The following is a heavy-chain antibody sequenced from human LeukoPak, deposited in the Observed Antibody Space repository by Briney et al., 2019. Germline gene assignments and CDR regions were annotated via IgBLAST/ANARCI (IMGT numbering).Heavy chain of an antibody. D-gene: IGHD5-12*01. V-gene: IGHV3-21*01. J-gene: IGHJ4*02. Sequence: GGSLRLSCAASGFTFSSYSMNWVRQAPGKGLEWVSSISSSSSYIYYTDSVKGRFTISRDNAKNSLYLQMNSLRAEDTAVYYCARDRSLWSGYDNWGQGTLVTVSS. CDR3: ARDRSLWSGYDN. CDR2: ISSSSSYI. CDR1: GFTFSSYS.